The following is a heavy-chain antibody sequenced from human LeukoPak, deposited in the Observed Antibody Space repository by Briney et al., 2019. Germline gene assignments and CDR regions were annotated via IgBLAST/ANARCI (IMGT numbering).Heavy chain of an antibody. V-gene: IGHV3-23*01. D-gene: IGHD3-22*01. Sequence: GGSLRLCCAASGFTFSSYAMSWVRQAPGKGLEWVSAISGSGGSTYYADSVKGRFTISRDNSKNTLYLQMNSLRAEDTAVYYCAKEKEIYYYDSSGYYDYWGQGTLVTVST. J-gene: IGHJ4*02. CDR1: GFTFSSYA. CDR2: ISGSGGST. CDR3: AKEKEIYYYDSSGYYDY.